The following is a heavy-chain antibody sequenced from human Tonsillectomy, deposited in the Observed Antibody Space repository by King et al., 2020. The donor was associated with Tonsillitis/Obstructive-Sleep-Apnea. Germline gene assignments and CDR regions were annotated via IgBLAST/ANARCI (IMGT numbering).Heavy chain of an antibody. J-gene: IGHJ4*02. CDR2: INPSDGIT. V-gene: IGHV1-46*01. D-gene: IGHD2-15*01. Sequence: QLVQSGAEVKKPGASVKVSCKASGYTFTRNYVHWVRQAPGQGLEWMGIINPSDGITTYAQKFQGRVTMTTDTSTSTVNMELSSLRAEATAVYYCVRDDKDGSHLDYWGQGSLVSVSS. CDR3: VRDDKDGSHLDY. CDR1: GYTFTRNY.